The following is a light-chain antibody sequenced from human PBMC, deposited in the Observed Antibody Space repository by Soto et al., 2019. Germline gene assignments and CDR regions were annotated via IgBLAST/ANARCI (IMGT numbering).Light chain of an antibody. Sequence: QSVLTQPASVSGSPGQSITISCTGTSSDVGGYNYVSWYQQHPGKAPKLMIYEVRNRPSGVSNRFSGSKSGNTASLTISGLQAEYEADYYCSSYTSSSTLYVFGTGTKLTVL. CDR3: SSYTSSSTLYV. CDR2: EVR. V-gene: IGLV2-14*01. CDR1: SSDVGGYNY. J-gene: IGLJ1*01.